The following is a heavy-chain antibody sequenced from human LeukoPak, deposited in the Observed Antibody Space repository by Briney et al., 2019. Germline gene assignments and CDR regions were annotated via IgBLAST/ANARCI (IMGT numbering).Heavy chain of an antibody. V-gene: IGHV3-30*18. CDR1: GFTFSSYG. D-gene: IGHD6-19*01. CDR3: AKAHSSGPLDY. J-gene: IGHJ4*02. Sequence: GGCLRLSCAASGFTFSSYGMHWVRQAPGKGLEWVAVISYDGSNKYYADSVKGRFTISRDNSKNTLYLQMNSLRAEDTAVYYCAKAHSSGPLDYWGQGTLVTVSS. CDR2: ISYDGSNK.